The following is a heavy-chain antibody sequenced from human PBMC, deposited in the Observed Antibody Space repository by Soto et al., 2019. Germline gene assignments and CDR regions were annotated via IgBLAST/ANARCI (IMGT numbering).Heavy chain of an antibody. Sequence: SVKVSCKASGGTLSSYTISWVRQAPGQGLEWMGRIIPILGIANYAQKFQGRVTITADKSTSTAYMELSSLRSEDTAVYDCARARVGATSDYCGQXTLVTVSS. D-gene: IGHD1-26*01. CDR1: GGTLSSYT. CDR2: IIPILGIA. CDR3: ARARVGATSDY. V-gene: IGHV1-69*02. J-gene: IGHJ4*02.